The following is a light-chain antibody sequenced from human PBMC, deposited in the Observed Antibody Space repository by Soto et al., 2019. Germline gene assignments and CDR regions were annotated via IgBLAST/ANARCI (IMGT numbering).Light chain of an antibody. CDR2: AVS. J-gene: IGLJ1*01. Sequence: QSVLTQPASVSGSPGQSITISCSGTSSDIGSYDHVAWYQQFPGKSPKLIIYAVSDRPSGVSDRFSGSKSGISASLTISGLQTEDEADYYCISYTDRQSYRFGIGTKVTV. CDR3: ISYTDRQSYR. V-gene: IGLV2-14*03. CDR1: SSDIGSYDH.